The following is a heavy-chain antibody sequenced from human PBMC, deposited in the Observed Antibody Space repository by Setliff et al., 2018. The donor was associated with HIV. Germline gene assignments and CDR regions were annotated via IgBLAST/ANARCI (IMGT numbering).Heavy chain of an antibody. CDR2: IYTGGST. Sequence: SETLSLTCSVSGDSISGYYWTWIRQPPGKGLEWIGYIYTGGSTNYNPSLKSRVTISADTSKNQFSLKLNSVTAADTAVYYCARKGDWNYPYDYWGQGTRFTVSP. D-gene: IGHD1-7*01. CDR1: GDSISGYY. V-gene: IGHV4-4*09. J-gene: IGHJ4*02. CDR3: ARKGDWNYPYDY.